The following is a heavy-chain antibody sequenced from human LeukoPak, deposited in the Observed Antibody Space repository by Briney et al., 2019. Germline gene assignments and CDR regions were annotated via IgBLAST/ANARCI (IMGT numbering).Heavy chain of an antibody. V-gene: IGHV3-15*01. CDR2: IKSEGDGGTT. CDR1: EFTFTNAW. J-gene: IGHJ4*02. D-gene: IGHD4-17*01. CDR3: ARGYGDYVSRFDY. Sequence: GGSLRLSCAASEFTFTNAWMNWVRQAPGKGLEWVGRIKSEGDGGTTDYAAAVKGRFTISRDNAKNSLYLQMNSLRAEDTAVYYCARGYGDYVSRFDYWGQGTLVTVSS.